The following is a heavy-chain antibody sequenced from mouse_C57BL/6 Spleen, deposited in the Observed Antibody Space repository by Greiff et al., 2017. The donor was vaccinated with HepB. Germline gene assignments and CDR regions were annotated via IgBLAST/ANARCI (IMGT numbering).Heavy chain of an antibody. CDR1: GYTFTEYT. CDR3: ARHESTRWREGYWYFDV. CDR2: FYPGSGSI. V-gene: IGHV1-62-2*01. D-gene: IGHD2-13*01. Sequence: QVQLQQSGAELVKPGASVKLSCKASGYTFTEYTIHWVKQRSGQGLEWIGWFYPGSGSIKYNEKFKDKATLTADKSSSTVYMELSRLTSEDSAVYFCARHESTRWREGYWYFDVWGTGTTVTVSS. J-gene: IGHJ1*03.